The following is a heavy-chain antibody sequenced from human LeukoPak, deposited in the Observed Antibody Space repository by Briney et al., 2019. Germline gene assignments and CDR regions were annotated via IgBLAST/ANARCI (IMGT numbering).Heavy chain of an antibody. CDR3: ARPLLSGYYYVGAFDI. V-gene: IGHV4-59*08. Sequence: SETLSLTCTVCGGSISSYYWSWIRQPPGKGLEWIGYIYYSGSTNYNPSLKSRVTISVDTSKNQFSLKLSSVTAADTAVYYCARPLLSGYYYVGAFDIWGQGTMVTVSS. CDR1: GGSISSYY. D-gene: IGHD3-10*02. CDR2: IYYSGST. J-gene: IGHJ3*02.